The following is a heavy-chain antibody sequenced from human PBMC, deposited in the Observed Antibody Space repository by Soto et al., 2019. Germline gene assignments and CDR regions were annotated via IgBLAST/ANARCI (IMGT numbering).Heavy chain of an antibody. V-gene: IGHV4-34*01. CDR3: AGLGYCSGGSCYANGY. CDR2: INHSGST. Sequence: SETLSLTCAVYGGSFSGYYWSWIRQPPGKGLEWIGEINHSGSTNYNPSLKSRVTISVDTSKNQFSLKLSSVTAADTAVYYCAGLGYCSGGSCYANGYWGQGTLVTVSS. J-gene: IGHJ4*02. D-gene: IGHD2-15*01. CDR1: GGSFSGYY.